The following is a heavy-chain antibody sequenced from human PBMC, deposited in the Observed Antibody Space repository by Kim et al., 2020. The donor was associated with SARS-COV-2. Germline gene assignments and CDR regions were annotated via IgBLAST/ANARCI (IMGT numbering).Heavy chain of an antibody. D-gene: IGHD2-2*01. V-gene: IGHV3-23*01. CDR3: AKIMGGRYGYCSSTSCYSQYYYYYYGMDV. Sequence: GGSLRLSCAASGFTFSSYAMSWVRQAPGKGLEWVSAISGSGGSTYYADSVKGRFTISRDNSKNTLYLQMNSLRAEDTAVYYCAKIMGGRYGYCSSTSCYSQYYYYYYGMDVWGQGTTVTVSS. CDR1: GFTFSSYA. CDR2: ISGSGGST. J-gene: IGHJ6*02.